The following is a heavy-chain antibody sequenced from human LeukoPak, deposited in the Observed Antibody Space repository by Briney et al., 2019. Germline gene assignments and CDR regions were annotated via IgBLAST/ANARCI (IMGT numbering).Heavy chain of an antibody. V-gene: IGHV3-74*01. Sequence: GGSLRLSCAASGFTFGHHWMHWVRQGPGKGLVWVSRLNSDGRTTTYAESVKGRFTISRDNAKNTLYLQMNSLRAEDTAVYYCARGSDETVTISGWFDPWGQGTLVTVSS. CDR1: GFTFGHHW. J-gene: IGHJ5*02. CDR3: ARGSDETVTISGWFDP. CDR2: LNSDGRTT. D-gene: IGHD4-17*01.